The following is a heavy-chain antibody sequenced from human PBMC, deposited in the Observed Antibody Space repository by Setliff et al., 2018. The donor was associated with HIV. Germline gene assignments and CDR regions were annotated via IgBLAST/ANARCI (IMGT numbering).Heavy chain of an antibody. CDR2: IYHSGST. Sequence: SETLSLTCTVSGGSISSYYWSWIRQPAGKGLEWIGSIYHSGSTYDSPSLKSRVTISVDTSKNQFSLKLSSVTAADTAIYYCARTYSSNWYIDYWGQGTLVTVSS. CDR3: ARTYSSNWYIDY. V-gene: IGHV4-4*07. J-gene: IGHJ4*02. CDR1: GGSISSYY. D-gene: IGHD6-13*01.